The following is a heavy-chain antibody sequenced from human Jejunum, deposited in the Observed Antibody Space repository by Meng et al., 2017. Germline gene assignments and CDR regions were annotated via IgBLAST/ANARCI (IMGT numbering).Heavy chain of an antibody. CDR3: ARYSSSSGWSDP. D-gene: IGHD6-19*01. V-gene: IGHV4-39*07. J-gene: IGHJ5*02. CDR2: IYYSGNT. CDR1: GCSISNNLYY. Sequence: VPRHGLVKSSEPLSLTCTVSGCSISNNLYYWAWIRQPPGKGLEWIGTIYYSGNTYYSPSLKSRVTISVDTSKNQFSLQLNSVTDADTAVYYCARYSSSSGWSDPWGQGTLVTVSS.